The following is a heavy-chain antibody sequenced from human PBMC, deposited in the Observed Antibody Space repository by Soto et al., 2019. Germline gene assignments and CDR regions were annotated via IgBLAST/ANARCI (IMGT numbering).Heavy chain of an antibody. CDR1: GFTFSSYG. Sequence: ESGGGVVQPGRSLRLSCAASGFTFSSYGMHWVRQAPGKGLEWVAVIWYDGSNKYYADSVKGRFTISRDNSKNTLYLQMNILRAEDTAVYYCARDTGIAVAGSAEYFQHWGQGTLVTVSS. D-gene: IGHD6-19*01. CDR2: IWYDGSNK. J-gene: IGHJ1*01. CDR3: ARDTGIAVAGSAEYFQH. V-gene: IGHV3-33*01.